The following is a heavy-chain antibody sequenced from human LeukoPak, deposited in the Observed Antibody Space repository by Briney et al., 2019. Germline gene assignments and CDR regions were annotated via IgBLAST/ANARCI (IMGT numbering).Heavy chain of an antibody. CDR2: ISAYNGNT. J-gene: IGHJ4*02. CDR3: ARDYCSSASWYTGGFDY. V-gene: IGHV1-18*01. Sequence: GASVKVSCKASGYTFTSYGISWVRQAPGQGLEWMGWISAYNGNTNYAQKLQGRFTMSRDTSTRAAYMELRSLRSDDTAVYDCARDYCSSASWYTGGFDYWGQGTLVTVSS. CDR1: GYTFTSYG. D-gene: IGHD2-2*02.